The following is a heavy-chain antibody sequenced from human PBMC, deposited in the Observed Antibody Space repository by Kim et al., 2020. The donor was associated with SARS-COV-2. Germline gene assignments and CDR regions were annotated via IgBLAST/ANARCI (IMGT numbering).Heavy chain of an antibody. J-gene: IGHJ4*02. V-gene: IGHV7-4-1*01. CDR2: INTNTGNP. Sequence: ASVKVSCKASGYTFTSYAMNWVRQAPGQGLEWMGWINTNTGNPTYAQGFTGRFVFSLDTSVSTAYLQICSLKAEDTAVYYCARDRYSSSWYRNQIKLNYWSQGTLVTVSS. CDR3: ARDRYSSSWYRNQIKLNY. CDR1: GYTFTSYA. D-gene: IGHD6-13*01.